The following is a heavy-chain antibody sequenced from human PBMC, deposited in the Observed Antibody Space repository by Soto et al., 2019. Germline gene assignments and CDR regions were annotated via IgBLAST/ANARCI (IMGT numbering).Heavy chain of an antibody. D-gene: IGHD3-3*01. J-gene: IGHJ5*02. CDR2: IYSSGST. V-gene: IGHV4-4*07. CDR3: ERGQRFSDWFDP. CDR1: GGAINSYY. Sequence: SETLSLTCTVSGGAINSYYWTWIRQPAGKGLEWIGRIYSSGSTKYNPSLQSRVTMSLDTSKNQFSLRLNSVTAADTAVYYCERGQRFSDWFDPWGQGTLVTVS.